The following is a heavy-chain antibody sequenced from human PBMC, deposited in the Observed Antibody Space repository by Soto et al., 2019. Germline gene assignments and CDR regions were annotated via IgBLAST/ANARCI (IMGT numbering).Heavy chain of an antibody. J-gene: IGHJ6*02. CDR3: ARAHDYDFWSGFLFYGMDV. Sequence: GGSLRLSCAASRFTFSNYAMSWVRQAPGKGLEWVSGISSTGGSTYYADSVKGRFTISRDNSKNTLDLQMSSLRAEDTAIYYCARAHDYDFWSGFLFYGMDVWGQETMVPVSS. V-gene: IGHV3-23*01. CDR2: ISSTGGST. D-gene: IGHD3-3*01. CDR1: RFTFSNYA.